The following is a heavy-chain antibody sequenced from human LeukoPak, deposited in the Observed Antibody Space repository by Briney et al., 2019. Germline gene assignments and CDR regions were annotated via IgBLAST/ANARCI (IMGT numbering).Heavy chain of an antibody. D-gene: IGHD6-13*01. V-gene: IGHV4-34*01. CDR3: AREFGSSSWYFDY. Sequence: SETLSLTCAVYGGSFSGYYWSWIRQPPGKGLEWIGEINHSGSTNYNPSLKSRVTISVDTSKNQFSLKLNSVTAADTAVYYCAREFGSSSWYFDYWGQGTLVTVSS. CDR2: INHSGST. CDR1: GGSFSGYY. J-gene: IGHJ4*02.